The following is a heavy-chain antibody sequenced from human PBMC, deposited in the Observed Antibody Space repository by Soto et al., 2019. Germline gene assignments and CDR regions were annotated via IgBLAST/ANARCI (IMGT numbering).Heavy chain of an antibody. CDR1: GFTFSSYW. CDR3: ARDRNSWATYWYFDL. Sequence: EVQLVESGGGLVQPGGSLRLSCAASGFTFSSYWMSWVRQAPGKGLEWVANIKQDGSEKYYVDSVKGRFTISRDNAKNSLYLQMNSLRAEDTAVYYCARDRNSWATYWYFDLWGRGTLVTVSS. D-gene: IGHD2-2*01. V-gene: IGHV3-7*05. J-gene: IGHJ2*01. CDR2: IKQDGSEK.